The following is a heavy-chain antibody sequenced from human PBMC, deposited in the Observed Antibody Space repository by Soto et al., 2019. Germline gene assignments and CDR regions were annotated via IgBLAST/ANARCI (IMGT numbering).Heavy chain of an antibody. D-gene: IGHD6-19*01. CDR3: VSGLAEAGSYYFDY. CDR1: GFTFSSYS. CDR2: ISSSSSYI. Sequence: PGGSLRLSCAASGFTFSSYSMNWVRQAPGKGLEWVSSISSSSSYIYYADSVKGRFTISRDNAKNSLYLQMNSLRAEDTAVYYCVSGLAEAGSYYFDYWGQGTLVTVSS. J-gene: IGHJ4*02. V-gene: IGHV3-21*01.